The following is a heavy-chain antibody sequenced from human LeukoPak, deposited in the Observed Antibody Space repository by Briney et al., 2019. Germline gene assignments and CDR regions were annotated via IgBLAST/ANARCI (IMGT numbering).Heavy chain of an antibody. CDR1: GYSFTSFD. Sequence: GASVKVSCKASGYSFTSFDINWVRQATGQGLEWMGWMNPNSGNKGYAQKFQGRVTMTRNTSISTAYMELSSLRSEDTAVYYCARVTRYYYGMDVCGQGTTVTVSS. V-gene: IGHV1-8*01. CDR3: ARVTRYYYGMDV. J-gene: IGHJ6*02. CDR2: MNPNSGNK.